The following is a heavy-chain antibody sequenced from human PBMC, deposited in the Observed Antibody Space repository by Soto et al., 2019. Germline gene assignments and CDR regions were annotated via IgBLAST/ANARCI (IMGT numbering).Heavy chain of an antibody. J-gene: IGHJ4*02. V-gene: IGHV3-30*03. CDR3: ATDRLPDAWSVELSY. CDR1: GFTFSTCG. D-gene: IGHD3-10*01. Sequence: GGALRLSCAASGFTFSTCGMHWVLHAPGKGLEWVALISYDGRNKYYADSVKGRFTISRDNSKNTLYLQMSSLRAEDTAVYYCATDRLPDAWSVELSYWGQGTLVTVSS. CDR2: ISYDGRNK.